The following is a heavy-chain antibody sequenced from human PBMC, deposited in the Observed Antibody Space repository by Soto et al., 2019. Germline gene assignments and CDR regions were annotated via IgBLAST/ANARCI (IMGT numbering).Heavy chain of an antibody. Sequence: QVQLQESGPGLVRPSQTLSLSCTVSGASISNSANHWSWIRQHPGEGLEWNGYIYYSGGTYYSPSLKGRVTMTMDASKNQFSLKLSSVTAADTAVYYCAKGVWGVPNWFDPWGQGTLVTVSS. CDR2: IYYSGGT. J-gene: IGHJ5*02. V-gene: IGHV4-31*03. CDR3: AKGVWGVPNWFDP. CDR1: GASISNSANH. D-gene: IGHD3-16*01.